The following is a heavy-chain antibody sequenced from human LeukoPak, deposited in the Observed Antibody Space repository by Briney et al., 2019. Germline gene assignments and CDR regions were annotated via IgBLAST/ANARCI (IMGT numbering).Heavy chain of an antibody. CDR2: INPNSGGT. CDR3: ARVFRVFWTETDAFDI. V-gene: IGHV1-2*06. D-gene: IGHD3/OR15-3a*01. J-gene: IGHJ3*02. CDR1: GYTFTGYY. Sequence: ASVKVSCKASGYTFTGYYMHWVRQAPGQGLEWMGRINPNSGGTNYAQKFQGRVTMTRDTSISTAYMELSRLGSDDTAVYYCARVFRVFWTETDAFDIWGQGTMVTVSS.